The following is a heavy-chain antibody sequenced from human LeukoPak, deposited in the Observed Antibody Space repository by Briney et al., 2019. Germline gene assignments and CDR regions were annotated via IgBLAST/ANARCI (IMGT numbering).Heavy chain of an antibody. CDR2: IYYSGST. D-gene: IGHD3-10*01. V-gene: IGHV4-59*12. J-gene: IGHJ3*02. CDR3: ARAVGSAGWTRAFDI. Sequence: SETLSLTCTVSGGSISSYYWSWIRQPPGKGLEWIGYIYYSGSTNYNPSLKSRVTISVDTSKNQFSLKLSSVTAADTAVYYCARAVGSAGWTRAFDIWGQGTMVTVSS. CDR1: GGSISSYY.